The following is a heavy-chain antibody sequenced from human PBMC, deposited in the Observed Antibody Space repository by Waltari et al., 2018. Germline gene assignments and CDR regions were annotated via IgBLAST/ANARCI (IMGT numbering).Heavy chain of an antibody. CDR2: ISPILGIA. Sequence: QVQLVQSGAEVKKPGSSVKVSCKASGGTFSSYTISWVRQAPGQGLEWMGRISPILGIANYAQKFQGRVTITADKSTSTAYMELSSLRSEDTAVYYCARCGYSYGPRVGGMDVWGQGTTVTVSS. J-gene: IGHJ6*02. V-gene: IGHV1-69*02. D-gene: IGHD5-18*01. CDR3: ARCGYSYGPRVGGMDV. CDR1: GGTFSSYT.